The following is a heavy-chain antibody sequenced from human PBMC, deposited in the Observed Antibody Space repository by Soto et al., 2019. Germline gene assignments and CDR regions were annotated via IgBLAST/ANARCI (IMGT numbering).Heavy chain of an antibody. Sequence: ASVKVSCKASGYTFTSYGISWVRQAPGQGLEWMGWISAYNGNTNYAQKLQGRVTMTTDTSTSTAYMELRSLRSDDTAVYYCAREDITMVRGKEGMDVWGQGTTVTV. CDR1: GYTFTSYG. J-gene: IGHJ6*02. D-gene: IGHD3-10*01. CDR3: AREDITMVRGKEGMDV. CDR2: ISAYNGNT. V-gene: IGHV1-18*01.